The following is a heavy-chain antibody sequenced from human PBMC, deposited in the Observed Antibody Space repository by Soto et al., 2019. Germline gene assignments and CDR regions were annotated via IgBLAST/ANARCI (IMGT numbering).Heavy chain of an antibody. CDR3: AKASTHRPSGYCSSTSCSGLYYYYGMDV. CDR2: ISGSGGST. Sequence: GGSLRLSCAASGFTFSSYAMSWVRQAPGKGLEWVSAISGSGGSTYYADSVKGRFTISRDNSKNTLYLQMNSLRAEDTAVYYCAKASTHRPSGYCSSTSCSGLYYYYGMDVWGQGTTVTVSS. CDR1: GFTFSSYA. J-gene: IGHJ6*02. V-gene: IGHV3-23*01. D-gene: IGHD2-2*01.